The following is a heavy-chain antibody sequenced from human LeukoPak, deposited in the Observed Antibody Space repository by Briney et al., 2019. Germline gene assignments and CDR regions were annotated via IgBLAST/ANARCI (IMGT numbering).Heavy chain of an antibody. V-gene: IGHV1-69*05. D-gene: IGHD6-13*01. CDR2: IIPIFGTA. J-gene: IGHJ4*02. CDR3: ARGFRHDNSSSDEEY. Sequence: SVKVSCKASGGTFSSYAISWVRQAPGQGLEWMGGIIPIFGTANYAQKFQGRVTITTDESTSTAYMELSSLRSEDTAVYYCARGFRHDNSSSDEEYWGQGTPVTVSS. CDR1: GGTFSSYA.